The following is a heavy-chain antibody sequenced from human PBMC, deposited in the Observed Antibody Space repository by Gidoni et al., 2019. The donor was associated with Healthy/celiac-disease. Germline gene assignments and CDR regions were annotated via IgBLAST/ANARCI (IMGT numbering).Heavy chain of an antibody. D-gene: IGHD6-13*01. Sequence: QVQLQQWGAGLLKPSETLSLTCAVYGGSLSGYYWSWIRQPPGKGLEWFGEINHSGSTNYNPSLKSRVTISVDTSKNQFSLKLSSVTAADTAVYYCASASGIAAAVGAFDIWGQGTMVTVSS. V-gene: IGHV4-34*01. J-gene: IGHJ3*02. CDR3: ASASGIAAAVGAFDI. CDR1: GGSLSGYY. CDR2: INHSGST.